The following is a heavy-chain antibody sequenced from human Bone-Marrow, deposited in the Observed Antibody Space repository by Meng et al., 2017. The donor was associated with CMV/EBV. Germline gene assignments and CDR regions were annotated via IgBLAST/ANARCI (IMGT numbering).Heavy chain of an antibody. D-gene: IGHD3-3*02. Sequence: GGSLRLSCAASGFTFSSYSMNWVRQAPGKGLEWVSSISSSSSYIYYADSVKGRFTISRDNAKNSLYLEMNSLRAEDTAVYYCARDISPWRSNGGYYYYGMDVWGQGPTVTVYS. J-gene: IGHJ6*02. CDR3: ARDISPWRSNGGYYYYGMDV. CDR2: ISSSSSYI. V-gene: IGHV3-21*01. CDR1: GFTFSSYS.